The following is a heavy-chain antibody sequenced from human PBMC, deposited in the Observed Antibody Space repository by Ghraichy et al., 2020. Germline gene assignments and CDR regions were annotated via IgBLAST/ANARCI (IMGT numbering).Heavy chain of an antibody. V-gene: IGHV4-39*01. CDR3: ARPTYGRSSEFDY. Sequence: SQTLSLTCTVSGGSISSSSYYWGWIRQPPGKGLEWIGSIYYSGSTYDNPSLKSRVTISVDTSKNQFSLKLSSVTAADTAVYYCARPTYGRSSEFDYWGQGTLVSVSS. J-gene: IGHJ4*02. CDR2: IYYSGST. D-gene: IGHD6-6*01. CDR1: GGSISSSSYY.